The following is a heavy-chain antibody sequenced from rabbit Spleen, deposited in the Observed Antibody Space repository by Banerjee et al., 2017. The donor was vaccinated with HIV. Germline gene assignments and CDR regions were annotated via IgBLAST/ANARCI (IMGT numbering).Heavy chain of an antibody. CDR3: ARGTYGGGGSGGYGCDL. Sequence: QEQLLESGGGLVKPEGSLTLTCTASGVSFSANVYMCWVRQAPGKGLELIACIYTTSGSTWYASWVNGRFTISRSTSLNTVDLKMTSLTAADTTTYFCARGTYGGGGSGGYGCDLWGQGTLVTVS. D-gene: IGHD1-1*01. V-gene: IGHV1S43*01. J-gene: IGHJ4*01. CDR1: GVSFSANVY. CDR2: IYTTSGST.